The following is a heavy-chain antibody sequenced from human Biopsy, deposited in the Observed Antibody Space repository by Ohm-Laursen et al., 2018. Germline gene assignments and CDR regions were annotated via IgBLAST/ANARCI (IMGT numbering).Heavy chain of an antibody. CDR2: IAERSTYI. D-gene: IGHD6-6*01. J-gene: IGHJ4*02. CDR3: ARERGRKSIAATDY. CDR1: GFTFSSYA. V-gene: IGHV3-21*06. Sequence: SLRLSCSASGFTFSSYAMEWVRQAPGKGLEWVSSIAERSTYISYADSVKGRFTISRDNAQNSLYLQMNNLRVEDTAVYYCARERGRKSIAATDYWGQGVLVTVSP.